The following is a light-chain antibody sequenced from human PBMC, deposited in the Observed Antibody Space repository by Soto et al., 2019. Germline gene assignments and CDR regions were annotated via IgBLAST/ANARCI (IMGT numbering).Light chain of an antibody. J-gene: IGKJ1*01. CDR1: QSVSSSY. V-gene: IGKV3-20*01. CDR3: HQYDSSLWT. CDR2: GAS. Sequence: EIVLTQSPGTLSLSPGERATLSCRASQSVSSSYLAWYQQKPGQAPRLLIYGASSRATGIPDRFSGSGSGTDFTLTISRLEPADFAVYFCHQYDSSLWTFGQGTKVDIK.